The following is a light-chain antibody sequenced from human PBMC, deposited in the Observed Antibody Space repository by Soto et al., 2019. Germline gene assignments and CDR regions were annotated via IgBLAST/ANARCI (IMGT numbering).Light chain of an antibody. CDR1: QSISSW. Sequence: DIQMTQSPSTLSTSVGDRVTITCRASQSISSWLAWYQQKPGKAPKLLIYDASSLESGVPSRFSGSGSGTEFTLTISSLQPDDFATYCCQQYYSYPWTFGQGTKVDIK. CDR2: DAS. J-gene: IGKJ1*01. CDR3: QQYYSYPWT. V-gene: IGKV1-5*01.